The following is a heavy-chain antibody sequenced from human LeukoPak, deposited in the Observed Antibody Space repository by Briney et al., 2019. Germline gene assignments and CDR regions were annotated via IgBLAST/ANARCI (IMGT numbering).Heavy chain of an antibody. Sequence: PGGSLRLSCAASGFTVSSNYMSWVRQAPGKGLEWVSVIYSGGSTYYADSVKGRFTISRDHSKNTLYLQMNSLRAEDTAVYYCARDVWTTDAFDIWGQGTMVTVSS. J-gene: IGHJ3*02. CDR2: IYSGGST. D-gene: IGHD3/OR15-3a*01. CDR1: GFTVSSNY. CDR3: ARDVWTTDAFDI. V-gene: IGHV3-66*01.